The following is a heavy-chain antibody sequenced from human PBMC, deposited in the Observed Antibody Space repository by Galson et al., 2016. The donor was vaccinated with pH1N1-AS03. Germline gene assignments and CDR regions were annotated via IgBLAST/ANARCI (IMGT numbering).Heavy chain of an antibody. CDR1: GFSISVGYY. D-gene: IGHD4/OR15-4a*01. CDR2: VYRNGNT. Sequence: LSLTCSVSGFSISVGYYWGWIRQPPGKGLEWIGSVYRNGNTYYNPSLESRVTMSVDTSKNLFSLRLSPVTATDTAVYYCARVCDYSFGWCDSWGQGTLVTVSS. J-gene: IGHJ5*01. CDR3: ARVCDYSFGWCDS. V-gene: IGHV4-38-2*02.